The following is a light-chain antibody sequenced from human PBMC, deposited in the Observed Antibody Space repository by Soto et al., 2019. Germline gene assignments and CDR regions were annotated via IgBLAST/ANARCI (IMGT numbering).Light chain of an antibody. V-gene: IGLV1-40*01. CDR1: SSNIGAGYD. CDR3: QSYDSSLNGVV. J-gene: IGLJ2*01. Sequence: QAVVTQPPSVSGAPGQRVTISCTGSSSNIGAGYDVHWYQQLPGTAPKLLIYGNNNRPSGVPDRVSGSKSGTSASLAITGLQAEDEADYYCQSYDSSLNGVVFGGGTQLTVL. CDR2: GNN.